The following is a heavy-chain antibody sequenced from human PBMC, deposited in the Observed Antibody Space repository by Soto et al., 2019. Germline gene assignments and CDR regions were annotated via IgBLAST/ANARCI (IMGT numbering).Heavy chain of an antibody. Sequence: SETLSLTCAVSGGSISSGGYTWSRIRQPPGKGLEWIGYIYHSGRAYYNPPLKSRVTISVDRSKNQFSLKLSSVTAADTAVYYCARAPPLDYWGQGTLVNVSS. V-gene: IGHV4-30-2*01. CDR1: GGSISSGGYT. J-gene: IGHJ4*02. CDR2: IYHSGRA. CDR3: ARAPPLDY.